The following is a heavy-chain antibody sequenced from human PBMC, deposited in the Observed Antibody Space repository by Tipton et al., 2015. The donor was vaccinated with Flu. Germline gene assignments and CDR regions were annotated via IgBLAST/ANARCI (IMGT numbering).Heavy chain of an antibody. V-gene: IGHV4-39*07. Sequence: TLSLTCTVSGGSISSSSYHWGWIRQPPGMGLEWIGSVHYSGSTYQNPSLESRVTISVDTSKNQFSLRLTSVTAADTAVYYCARDPSSTLTATRFDPWGQGTLVIVSS. CDR3: ARDPSSTLTATRFDP. CDR1: GGSISSSSYH. D-gene: IGHD2-21*02. CDR2: VHYSGST. J-gene: IGHJ5*02.